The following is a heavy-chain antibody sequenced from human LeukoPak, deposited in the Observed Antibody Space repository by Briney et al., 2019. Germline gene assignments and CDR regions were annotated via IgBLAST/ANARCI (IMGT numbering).Heavy chain of an antibody. D-gene: IGHD4-17*01. CDR3: ARQLDYGDLEN. J-gene: IGHJ4*02. Sequence: LETLSLTCTVSGGSISSYYWSWIRQPPGKGLEWIGYIYYSGSTNYNPSLKSRVTISIDTSKNQFSLKLSSVTAADTAVYYCARQLDYGDLENWGQGTLVTVSS. CDR1: GGSISSYY. CDR2: IYYSGST. V-gene: IGHV4-59*08.